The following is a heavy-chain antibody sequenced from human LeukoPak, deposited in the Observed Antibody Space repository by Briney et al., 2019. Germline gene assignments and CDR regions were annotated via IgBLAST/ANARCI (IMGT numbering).Heavy chain of an antibody. CDR3: AREVVAFDY. CDR2: IYYSGST. Sequence: PGGSLRLSCAASGFTVSSNYMSWVRQAPGKGLEWIGYIYYSGSTNYNPSLKSRVTISVDTSKNQFSLKLSSVTAADTAVYYCAREVVAFDYWGQGTLVTVSS. V-gene: IGHV4-59*02. CDR1: GFTVSSNY. D-gene: IGHD2-2*01. J-gene: IGHJ4*02.